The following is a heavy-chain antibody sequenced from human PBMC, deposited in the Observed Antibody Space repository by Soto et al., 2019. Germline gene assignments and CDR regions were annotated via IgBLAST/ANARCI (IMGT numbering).Heavy chain of an antibody. Sequence: EVQLVESGGGLVKPGGSLRLSCAASGFTFSNAWMNWVRQAPGKGLAWVGRIRSNADGGTADYAAPVKGRFTFSRDDSQNTLLLQMNSLKTEDTAVYFCTTSISGLVTGHWGQGTLVTVSS. V-gene: IGHV3-15*07. CDR2: IRSNADGGTA. CDR1: GFTFSNAW. D-gene: IGHD3-3*01. CDR3: TTSISGLVTGH. J-gene: IGHJ4*02.